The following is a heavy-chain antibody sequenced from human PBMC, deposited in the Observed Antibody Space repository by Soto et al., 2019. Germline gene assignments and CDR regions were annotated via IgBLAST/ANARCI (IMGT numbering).Heavy chain of an antibody. CDR1: GYTFTGYY. J-gene: IGHJ4*02. Sequence: ASVKVSCKASGYTFTGYYMHWVRQAPGQGLEWMGWINPNSGGTNYAQKFQGRVTMTRDTSISTAYMELSRLRSDDTAVYYCARVGVVPGYYGSGSYYGLDYWGQGTLVTVSS. D-gene: IGHD3-10*01. CDR3: ARVGVVPGYYGSGSYYGLDY. CDR2: INPNSGGT. V-gene: IGHV1-2*02.